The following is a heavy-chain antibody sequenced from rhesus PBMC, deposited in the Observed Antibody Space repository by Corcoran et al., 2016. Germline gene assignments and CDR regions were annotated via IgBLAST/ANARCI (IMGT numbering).Heavy chain of an antibody. J-gene: IGHJ4*01. CDR3: ASGPANFDY. D-gene: IGHD6-19*01. V-gene: IGHV4-65*01. Sequence: QVQLQESGPGLVKPSETLSLTCAVSGGSVSSSNWWSWIRQPPGKGLEWMSYIIGSTSSTYYNPSLKSRVTISTDTSKTQFSLRLSSVTAADTAVYYCASGPANFDYWGQGVLVTVSS. CDR1: GGSVSSSNW. CDR2: IIGSTSST.